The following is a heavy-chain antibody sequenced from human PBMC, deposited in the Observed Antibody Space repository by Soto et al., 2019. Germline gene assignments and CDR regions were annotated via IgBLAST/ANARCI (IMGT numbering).Heavy chain of an antibody. Sequence: QVQLVESGAEVKKPGASVKVSCKASVYTFTNYGISWVRQAPGQGLEWMGWISGYNGNTKYAQKFQGRVTMTTDTPTNTAYMELRSLRSDDTAVYYCARDREYYYDSSGNYYYHYGMDVWGQGTTVTVS. V-gene: IGHV1-18*04. CDR1: VYTFTNYG. CDR3: ARDREYYYDSSGNYYYHYGMDV. D-gene: IGHD3-22*01. J-gene: IGHJ6*02. CDR2: ISGYNGNT.